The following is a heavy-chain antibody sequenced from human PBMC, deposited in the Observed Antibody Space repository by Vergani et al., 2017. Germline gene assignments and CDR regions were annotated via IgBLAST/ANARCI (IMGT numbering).Heavy chain of an antibody. V-gene: IGHV3-33*01. D-gene: IGHD2-2*01. CDR3: ARVGLRYCSSTSCYWGWFDP. CDR2: IWYDGSNK. J-gene: IGHJ5*02. CDR1: GCTFSSYG. Sequence: QVQLVESGGGVDQPGRSLRLSCAASGCTFSSYGMHWVRQAPGKGLEWVAVIWYDGSNKYYADSVKGRFTISRDNSKNTLYLQMNSLRAEDTAVYYCARVGLRYCSSTSCYWGWFDPWGQGTLVTVSS.